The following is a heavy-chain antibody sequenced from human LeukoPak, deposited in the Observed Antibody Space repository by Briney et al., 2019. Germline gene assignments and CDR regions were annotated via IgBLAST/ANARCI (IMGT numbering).Heavy chain of an antibody. J-gene: IGHJ4*02. V-gene: IGHV3-53*05. CDR2: IYSGGST. D-gene: IGHD6-19*01. Sequence: GGSLRLSCTVSGFTVSSNSMSWVRQAPGKGLEWVSFIYSGGSTHNSDSVKGRFTISRDNSKNTLYLQMNSLRAEDTAVYYCAKVTSSGWSFWGQGTLVTVSS. CDR3: AKVTSSGWSF. CDR1: GFTVSSNS.